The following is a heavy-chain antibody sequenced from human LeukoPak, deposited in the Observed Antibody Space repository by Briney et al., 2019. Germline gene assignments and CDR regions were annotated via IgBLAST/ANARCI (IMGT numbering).Heavy chain of an antibody. V-gene: IGHV3-66*01. J-gene: IGHJ4*02. CDR3: ASGYCSGGSCYSFDY. Sequence: QSGGSLRLSCAAAGFTVSSNYMSWVRQAPGKGLEWVSVIYSGGSTYSADSVKGRFTISRDNSKNTLYLQMNSLRAEDTAVYYCASGYCSGGSCYSFDYWGQGTLVTVSS. CDR2: IYSGGST. CDR1: GFTVSSNY. D-gene: IGHD2-15*01.